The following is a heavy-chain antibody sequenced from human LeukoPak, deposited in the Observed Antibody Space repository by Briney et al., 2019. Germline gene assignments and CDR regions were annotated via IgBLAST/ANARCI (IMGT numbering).Heavy chain of an antibody. J-gene: IGHJ4*02. Sequence: GGSLRLSCAASGFTFSTDGIHWVRQAPGKRPEWVANINIDGSAKYYADSLKGRFTISRDNYKNTLYLEMNSLRVEDTAVYYCAKGVSGNSFYLDYWGQGTLVTVSS. V-gene: IGHV3-30*02. CDR1: GFTFSTDG. CDR3: AKGVSGNSFYLDY. D-gene: IGHD1-20*01. CDR2: INIDGSAK.